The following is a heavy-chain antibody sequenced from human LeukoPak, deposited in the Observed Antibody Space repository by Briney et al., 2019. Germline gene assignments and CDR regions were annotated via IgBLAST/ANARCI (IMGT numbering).Heavy chain of an antibody. J-gene: IGHJ4*02. CDR2: ISYDGSNK. D-gene: IGHD2-2*02. CDR3: ARGSGDIVVVPAAIEGYFDH. Sequence: GGSLRLSCAASGFTFSSYAMHWVRQAPGKGLEWVAVISYDGSNKYYADSVKGRFTISRDNSKNTLYLQMNSLRAEDTAVYYCARGSGDIVVVPAAIEGYFDHWGQGTLVIVSS. V-gene: IGHV3-30*01. CDR1: GFTFSSYA.